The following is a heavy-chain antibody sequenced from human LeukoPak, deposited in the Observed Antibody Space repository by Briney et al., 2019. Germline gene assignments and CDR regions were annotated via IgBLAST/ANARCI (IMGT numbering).Heavy chain of an antibody. CDR3: ARSTDRRDSGMNL. D-gene: IGHD2-8*02. CDR2: ISYHGINK. Sequence: QPGGSLRLSCAASGFTFSSYGMHWVRQAPGKGLEWLTVISYHGINKYYTDSVKGRFTISRDNSKNLVYLQMNTVRVEDTAVYYCARSTDRRDSGMNLWGQGTTVTVSS. J-gene: IGHJ6*02. V-gene: IGHV3-30*03. CDR1: GFTFSSYG.